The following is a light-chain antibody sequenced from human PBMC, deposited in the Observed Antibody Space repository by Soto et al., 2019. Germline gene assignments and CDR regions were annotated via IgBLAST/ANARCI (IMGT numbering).Light chain of an antibody. V-gene: IGKV1-33*01. CDR3: QQYNVVPPT. CDR1: QDISIY. Sequence: DIQMTQSPSSLSASVGDRVTITCRASQDISIYLNWFQQKPGKAPKLLIYDASNLEKGVPSRFTGSGSGTDFTLTINSLQPEEIATYYCQQYNVVPPTFGQGTRLEI. CDR2: DAS. J-gene: IGKJ2*01.